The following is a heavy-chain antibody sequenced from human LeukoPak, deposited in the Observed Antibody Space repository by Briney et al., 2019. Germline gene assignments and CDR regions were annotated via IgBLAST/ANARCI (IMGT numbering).Heavy chain of an antibody. V-gene: IGHV1-2*02. CDR1: GYTFTGYY. D-gene: IGHD3-9*01. CDR3: ARGYFDWLLSPIDAFDI. Sequence: ASVKVSCKASGYTFTGYYMHWVRQAPGQGLEWMGWINPNSGGTNYAQKFQGRVTMTRDTSISTAYMELSRLRSDDTAVYYCARGYFDWLLSPIDAFDIWGQGTMVTVSS. J-gene: IGHJ3*02. CDR2: INPNSGGT.